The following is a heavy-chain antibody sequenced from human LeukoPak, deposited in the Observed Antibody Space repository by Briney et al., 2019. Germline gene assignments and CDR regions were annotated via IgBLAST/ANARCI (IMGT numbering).Heavy chain of an antibody. V-gene: IGHV1-2*02. Sequence: ASVKVSCKASGYTFTGYYMHWVRQAPGQGLERMGWINPNSGGTNYAQKFQGRVTMTRDTSISTAYMELRSLRSDDTAVYYCARGYSSSWPVDYYYMDVWGKGTTVTISS. D-gene: IGHD6-13*01. CDR2: INPNSGGT. CDR1: GYTFTGYY. CDR3: ARGYSSSWPVDYYYMDV. J-gene: IGHJ6*03.